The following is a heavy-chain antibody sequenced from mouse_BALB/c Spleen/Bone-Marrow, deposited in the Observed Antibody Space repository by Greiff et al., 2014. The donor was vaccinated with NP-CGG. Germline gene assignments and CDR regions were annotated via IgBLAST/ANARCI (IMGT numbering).Heavy chain of an antibody. Sequence: EVNLVESGAELVKPGASVKLSCTASGFNIKDTYMYWVKQRPEQGLEWIGRIDPANGHTIYDPKFQGKATITADTSSNTAYLQLSSLTSEDTAVYYCAVYGYAVDYWGQGTSVTVSS. CDR3: AVYGYAVDY. V-gene: IGHV14-3*02. J-gene: IGHJ4*01. D-gene: IGHD1-1*01. CDR1: GFNIKDTY. CDR2: IDPANGHT.